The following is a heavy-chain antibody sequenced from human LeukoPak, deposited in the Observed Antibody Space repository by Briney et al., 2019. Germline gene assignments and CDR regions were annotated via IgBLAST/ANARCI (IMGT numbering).Heavy chain of an antibody. CDR1: GYTLTELS. D-gene: IGHD5-18*01. Sequence: ASVKVSCKVSGYTLTELSMHWVRQAPGKGLEWMGGFDPEDGETIYAQKFQGRVTMTEDTSTDTAYMELSSLRSEDTAVYYCATDLSRHTAMVFDYWGQGTLVTVSS. J-gene: IGHJ4*02. CDR2: FDPEDGET. CDR3: ATDLSRHTAMVFDY. V-gene: IGHV1-24*01.